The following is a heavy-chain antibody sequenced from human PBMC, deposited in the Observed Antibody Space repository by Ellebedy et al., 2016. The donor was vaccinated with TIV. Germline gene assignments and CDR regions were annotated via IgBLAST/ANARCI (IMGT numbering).Heavy chain of an antibody. J-gene: IGHJ4*02. CDR2: IKQDGGEQ. CDR3: VRGAGWVTDY. D-gene: IGHD4-23*01. Sequence: GESLKISCAASGFSFNNYWMNWARQAPGKGLEWVANIKQDGGEQYYVDSVKGRFTISRDNAKNSLYLQMNSLRGEDTAMYYCVRGAGWVTDYWGQGTLVTVSS. V-gene: IGHV3-7*03. CDR1: GFSFNNYW.